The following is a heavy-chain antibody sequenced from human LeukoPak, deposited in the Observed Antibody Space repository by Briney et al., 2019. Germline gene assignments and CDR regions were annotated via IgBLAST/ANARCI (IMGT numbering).Heavy chain of an antibody. J-gene: IGHJ4*02. V-gene: IGHV3-15*01. D-gene: IGHD6-13*01. CDR3: TTGYGSTWYG. CDR1: GSTFSIAW. Sequence: GGSLRLSCAASGSTFSIAWMNWVRQTPGKGLEWGGHIKSKIDGGTTDYAEPVKSRFTISRDDSKNTVYLQMNSLKTEDTAVYYCTTGYGSTWYGWGQGTLVTVSS. CDR2: IKSKIDGGTT.